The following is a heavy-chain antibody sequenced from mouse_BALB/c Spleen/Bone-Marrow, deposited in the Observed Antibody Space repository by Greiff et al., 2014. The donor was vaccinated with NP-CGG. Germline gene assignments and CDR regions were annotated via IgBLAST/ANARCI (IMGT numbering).Heavy chain of an antibody. J-gene: IGHJ1*01. V-gene: IGHV2-6-5*01. CDR2: IWGGGST. D-gene: IGHD2-1*01. CDR1: GFSLNDYG. CDR3: AKQYGNYDWYFDV. Sequence: VKLMESGPGLVAPSQSLSITCTVSGFSLNDYGVSWIRQPPGKGLEWLGVIWGGGSTYYNSALKSRLSISKDNSKGQVFLKMNSLQTDDTAMYYCAKQYGNYDWYFDVWGAGTTVTVSS.